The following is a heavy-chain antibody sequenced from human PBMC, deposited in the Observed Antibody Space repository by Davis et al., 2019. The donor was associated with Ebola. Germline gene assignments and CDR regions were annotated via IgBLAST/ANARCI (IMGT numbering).Heavy chain of an antibody. J-gene: IGHJ4*02. CDR3: AKVSNSNSPG. D-gene: IGHD4-23*01. V-gene: IGHV3-23*01. Sequence: GESLKISCAASGFTFSSYAMSWVRQAPGKGLEWVSGISSIQYYAEFVKGRFTISRDNSKNTLYLQMNSLRAEDTAAYYCAKVSNSNSPGWGQGILVTVSS. CDR2: ISSIQ. CDR1: GFTFSSYA.